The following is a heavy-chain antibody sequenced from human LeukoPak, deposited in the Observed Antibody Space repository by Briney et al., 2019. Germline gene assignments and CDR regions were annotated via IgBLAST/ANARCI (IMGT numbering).Heavy chain of an antibody. V-gene: IGHV4-59*08. Sequence: SETLSLTCTVSGGSISSYYWSWIRQPPGKGLEWIGYIYYSGSTNYNPSLNSRVTISVDTSKNQFSLKLSSVTAADTAVYYCASTQGYYYPRWGQGTLVTVSS. D-gene: IGHD3-10*01. J-gene: IGHJ4*02. CDR2: IYYSGST. CDR1: GGSISSYY. CDR3: ASTQGYYYPR.